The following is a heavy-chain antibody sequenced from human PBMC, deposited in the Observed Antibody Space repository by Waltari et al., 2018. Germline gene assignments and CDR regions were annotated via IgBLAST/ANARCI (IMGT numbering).Heavy chain of an antibody. J-gene: IGHJ5*02. CDR1: GGSFSGYS. V-gene: IGHV4-34*01. Sequence: QVQLQQWGAGLLKPSETLSLTCAFYGGSFSGYSWAWIRPPPGKGLEWIGEINHSGSTNYNPSLKSRVTISVDTSKNQFSLKLSSVTAADTAVYYCARVGVYSHSRLNHWFDPWGQGTLVTVSS. CDR2: INHSGST. D-gene: IGHD3-16*01. CDR3: ARVGVYSHSRLNHWFDP.